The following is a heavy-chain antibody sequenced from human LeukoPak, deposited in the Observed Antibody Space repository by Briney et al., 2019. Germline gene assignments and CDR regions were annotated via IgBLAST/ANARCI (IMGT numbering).Heavy chain of an antibody. CDR2: IYTSGST. V-gene: IGHV4-61*09. J-gene: IGHJ5*02. Sequence: ASETLSLTCTVSGGSISSGSYYWSWIRQPAGKGLEWIGHIYTSGSTNYNPSLKSRVTISVDTSKNQFPLKLSSVTATDTAVYYCARGGPYCSGGGCYSRTSNWFDPWGQGTLVTVSS. CDR1: GGSISSGSYY. D-gene: IGHD2-15*01. CDR3: ARGGPYCSGGGCYSRTSNWFDP.